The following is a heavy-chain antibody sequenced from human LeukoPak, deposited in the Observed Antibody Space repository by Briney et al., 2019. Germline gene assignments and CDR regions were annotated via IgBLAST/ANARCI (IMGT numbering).Heavy chain of an antibody. V-gene: IGHV3-74*01. J-gene: IGHJ3*02. CDR2: INSDGSST. Sequence: TGGSLRLSCAASGFTFSSYWMHWVRHAPGKGLVRVSRINSDGSSTSYADSVKGRFTISRDNAKNTLYLQMNSLRAEDTAVYYCAREGARFDDAFDIWGQGTMVTVSS. CDR1: GFTFSSYW. D-gene: IGHD3-10*01. CDR3: AREGARFDDAFDI.